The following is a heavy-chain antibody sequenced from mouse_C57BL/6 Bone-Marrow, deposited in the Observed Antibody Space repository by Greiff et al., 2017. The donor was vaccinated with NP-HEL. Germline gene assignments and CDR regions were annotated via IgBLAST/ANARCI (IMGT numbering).Heavy chain of an antibody. CDR3: ARDEDYPWYFDV. Sequence: EVQLVESGGGLVKPGGSLKLSCAASGFTFSSYAMSWVRQTPEKRLEWVATISDGGSYTYYPDNVKGRFTISRDNAKNNLYLQMSHLKSEDTAMYYCARDEDYPWYFDVWGTGTTVTVSS. J-gene: IGHJ1*03. CDR2: ISDGGSYT. D-gene: IGHD2-4*01. CDR1: GFTFSSYA. V-gene: IGHV5-4*01.